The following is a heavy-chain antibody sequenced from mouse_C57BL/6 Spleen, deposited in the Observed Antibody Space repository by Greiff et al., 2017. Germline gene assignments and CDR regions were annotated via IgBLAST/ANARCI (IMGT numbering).Heavy chain of an antibody. CDR3: ARGGYDYDDGLYAMDY. Sequence: EVQLQQSGPELVKPGASVKISCKASGYTFTDYYMNWVKQSHGKSLEWIGDINPNNGGTSYNQKFKGKATLTVAKSSSTSYMELRRLTSEDSAVYYCARGGYDYDDGLYAMDYWGQGTSVTVSA. CDR2: INPNNGGT. CDR1: GYTFTDYY. D-gene: IGHD2-4*01. V-gene: IGHV1-26*01. J-gene: IGHJ4*01.